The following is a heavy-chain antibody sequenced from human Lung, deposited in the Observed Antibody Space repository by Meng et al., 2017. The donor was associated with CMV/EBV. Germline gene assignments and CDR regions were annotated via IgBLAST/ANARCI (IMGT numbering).Heavy chain of an antibody. CDR3: ARGGLIAARNDY. J-gene: IGHJ4*02. D-gene: IGHD6-6*01. V-gene: IGHV3-21*01. CDR2: ISSSSSYI. Sequence: GGSXRLXCAASGFTFSSYSMNWVRQAPGKGLEWVSSISSSSSYIYYADSVKGRFTISRDNAKNSLYLQMNSLRAEDTAVYYCARGGLIAARNDYWGKGKLVTVSS. CDR1: GFTFSSYS.